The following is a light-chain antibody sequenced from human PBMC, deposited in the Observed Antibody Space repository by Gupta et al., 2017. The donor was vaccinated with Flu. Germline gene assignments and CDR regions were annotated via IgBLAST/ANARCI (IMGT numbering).Light chain of an antibody. Sequence: PATLAASPGESATLSCRASQNIGSDLAWYQQKPGQPPRLLIYGASYRATSTPLRFSGSGSGTEFSLTIASLQSEDFAVYYCQQHNQCLRTFGQGTKMDIK. J-gene: IGKJ2*01. V-gene: IGKV3-15*01. CDR2: GAS. CDR3: QQHNQCLRT. CDR1: QNIGSD.